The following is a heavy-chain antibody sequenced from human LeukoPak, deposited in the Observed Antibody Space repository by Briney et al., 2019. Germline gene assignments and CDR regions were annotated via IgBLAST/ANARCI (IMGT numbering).Heavy chain of an antibody. CDR3: ARIRDGYNDAYDI. V-gene: IGHV1-2*02. D-gene: IGHD5-24*01. J-gene: IGHJ3*02. Sequence: GASVKVSCKASGYTFTDYYIHWVRQAPGQGLEWLGWISPNSGGTNYAHKFQSRVTMTRDTSTSTVYMELSSLRSEDTAIYYCARIRDGYNDAYDIWGQGTVVTVPS. CDR2: ISPNSGGT. CDR1: GYTFTDYY.